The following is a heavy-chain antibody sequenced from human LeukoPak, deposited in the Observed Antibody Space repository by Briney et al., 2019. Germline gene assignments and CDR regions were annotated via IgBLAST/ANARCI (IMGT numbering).Heavy chain of an antibody. CDR2: IRSKAYGGTT. D-gene: IGHD3-9*01. J-gene: IGHJ4*02. V-gene: IGHV3-49*04. CDR3: TRGRMYYDILTGYYNVPAFDY. CDR1: GFTFGDYA. Sequence: GVLRLSCTASGFTFGDYATSWVRQAPGKGLEWVGFIRSKAYGGTTEYAASVKGRFTISRDDSKSIAYLQMNSLKTEDTAVYYCTRGRMYYDILTGYYNVPAFDYWGQGTLVTVSS.